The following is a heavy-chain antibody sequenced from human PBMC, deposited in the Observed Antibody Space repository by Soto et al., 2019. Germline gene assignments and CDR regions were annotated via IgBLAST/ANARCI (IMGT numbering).Heavy chain of an antibody. Sequence: QVQLVESGGGVVQPGRSLRLSCAASGFTFSSYGMHWVRQAPGKGLEWVAVIWYDGNNTYYADSVKGRFTISRDNSKNTLYLQMDSLRAEDTAVYYCASATVGATYNFDYWGQGTLVTVSS. CDR3: ASATVGATYNFDY. CDR2: IWYDGNNT. J-gene: IGHJ4*02. V-gene: IGHV3-33*01. CDR1: GFTFSSYG. D-gene: IGHD1-26*01.